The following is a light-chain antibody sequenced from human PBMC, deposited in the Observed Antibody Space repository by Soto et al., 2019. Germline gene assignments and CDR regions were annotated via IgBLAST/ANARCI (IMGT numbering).Light chain of an antibody. CDR2: FVS. Sequence: EIVMTQSPATLSVSPGERATLSCRASQSVGSNLAWYQQKPGQAPRLLIYFVSTRATGIPVRFSGSGSGTEFTLTVSSLQSEDFAVYYCQQYNDWPPVWTFGQGTKVEIK. CDR3: QQYNDWPPVWT. CDR1: QSVGSN. J-gene: IGKJ1*01. V-gene: IGKV3-15*01.